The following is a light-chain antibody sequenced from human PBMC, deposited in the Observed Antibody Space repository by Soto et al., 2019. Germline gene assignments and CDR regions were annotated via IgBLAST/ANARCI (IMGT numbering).Light chain of an antibody. CDR1: VHIRSW. J-gene: IGKJ1*01. CDR3: QQANNFPPWT. CDR2: AAS. Sequence: EIQLTQSPSSLSASVGDSVTITCRASVHIRSWLGWYQQKPGEAPKLLIFAASSLQSGVPSRFSGSGFGTHFTLTITDLQPEDFATYYCQQANNFPPWTFGQGTKVEVK. V-gene: IGKV1-12*01.